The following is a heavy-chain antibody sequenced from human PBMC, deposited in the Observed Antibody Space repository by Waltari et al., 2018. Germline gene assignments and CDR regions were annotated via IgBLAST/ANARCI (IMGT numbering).Heavy chain of an antibody. J-gene: IGHJ5*02. V-gene: IGHV3-53*01. CDR1: GFTVSNNY. CDR3: GRGPSSSIGIWFDP. CDR2: IYSGGTT. D-gene: IGHD6-13*01. Sequence: EVQLMESGGGLIQPGGSLRLSCVASGFTVSNNYMSWVRQAPGKGLEWVSCIYSGGTTYHADSVKCRFTISRDNAKNTLYLQMNSLRAEDTAVYYCGRGPSSSIGIWFDPRGQGTLVTVSS.